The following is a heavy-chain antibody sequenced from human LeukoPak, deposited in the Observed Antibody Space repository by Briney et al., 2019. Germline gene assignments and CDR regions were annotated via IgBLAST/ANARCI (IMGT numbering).Heavy chain of an antibody. J-gene: IGHJ4*02. CDR1: GGSISSGSYY. CDR3: AKVVGAPHFPYINDNYFDC. V-gene: IGHV4-61*02. Sequence: SQSLSLTCTVSGGSISSGSYYWSWIRQPAGKGLEWIGRIYTSGSTNYNPSLKSRVTISVDTSKNQFSLKLSSVTAADTAVYYCAKVVGAPHFPYINDNYFDCGGQGTLVTVSS. D-gene: IGHD3-10*01. CDR2: IYTSGST.